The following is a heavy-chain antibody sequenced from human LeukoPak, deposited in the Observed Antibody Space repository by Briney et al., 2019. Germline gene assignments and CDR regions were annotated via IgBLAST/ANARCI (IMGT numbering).Heavy chain of an antibody. CDR1: GYSITTGYY. D-gene: IGHD5-24*01. J-gene: IGHJ4*02. V-gene: IGHV4-38-2*02. CDR3: ARDGEMATIENYFEY. CDR2: MYHNSGAT. Sequence: NPSETLSLTCTVSGYSITTGYYWAWIRQPPGKGPEWIGSMYHNSGATFYSPSLKSRVTISVDTSKNQLSLKLSSVTAADTAVYYCARDGEMATIENYFEYWGQGTLVTVSS.